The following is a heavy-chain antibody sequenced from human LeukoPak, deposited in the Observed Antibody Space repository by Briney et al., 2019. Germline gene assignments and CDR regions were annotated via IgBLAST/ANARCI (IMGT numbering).Heavy chain of an antibody. CDR1: GFTFTTYG. Sequence: GGSLRLSCAASGFTFTTYGMAWVRQAPGKGLEWVSVISGSGGSTYYADSVKGRFTISRDNSKNTLYLQMNSLRAEDTAVYYCAKDGSSDYNWYFDLWGRGTLVTVSS. J-gene: IGHJ2*01. D-gene: IGHD6-6*01. CDR2: ISGSGGST. CDR3: AKDGSSDYNWYFDL. V-gene: IGHV3-23*01.